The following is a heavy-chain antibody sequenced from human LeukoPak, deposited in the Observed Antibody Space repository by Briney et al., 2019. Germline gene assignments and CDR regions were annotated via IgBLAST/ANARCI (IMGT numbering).Heavy chain of an antibody. CDR3: AKVGPYSSGWYYFDY. CDR2: IFGSGGAI. Sequence: GGSLRLSCAASGFTFSNYGMNWVRQAPGKGLEWVSHIFGSGGAIYYADSVKGRFTISRDNAKNSLYLQVNRLRAEDAAVYYCAKVGPYSSGWYYFDYWGQGTLVTVSS. CDR1: GFTFSNYG. D-gene: IGHD6-19*01. V-gene: IGHV3-48*03. J-gene: IGHJ4*02.